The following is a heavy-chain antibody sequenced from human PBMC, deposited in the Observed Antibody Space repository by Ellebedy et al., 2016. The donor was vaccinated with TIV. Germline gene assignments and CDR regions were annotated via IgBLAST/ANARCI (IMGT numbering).Heavy chain of an antibody. CDR2: IWGNGGKT. D-gene: IGHD3-22*01. J-gene: IGHJ4*02. Sequence: PGGSLRLSCAASGLTFSIYDMSWVRQSPGKGLEWVSSIWGNGGKTYHADSVKGRFTISRDNSNNTLYLQMNNLRAEDTAVYYCARTYYYDSSGYYLAYWGQGTLVTVSS. CDR1: GLTFSIYD. V-gene: IGHV3-23*01. CDR3: ARTYYYDSSGYYLAY.